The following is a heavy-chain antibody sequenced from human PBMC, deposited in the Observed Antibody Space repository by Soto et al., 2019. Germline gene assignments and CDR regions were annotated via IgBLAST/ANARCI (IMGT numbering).Heavy chain of an antibody. CDR1: GFTFSSYS. V-gene: IGHV3-21*01. CDR2: ISSSSSYI. D-gene: IGHD6-13*01. J-gene: IGHJ6*02. CDR3: ATIRGSSWYSYYYYGMDV. Sequence: EVQLVESGGGLVKPGGSLRLSCAASGFTFSSYSMNWVRQAPGKGLEWVSSISSSSSYIYYADSVKGRFSISRDNAKNSLYLQMNSLRAEDTAVYYCATIRGSSWYSYYYYGMDVWGHGTTVTVSS.